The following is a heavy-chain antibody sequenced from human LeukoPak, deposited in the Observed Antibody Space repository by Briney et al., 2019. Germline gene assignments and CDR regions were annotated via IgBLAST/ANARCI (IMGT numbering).Heavy chain of an antibody. D-gene: IGHD6-13*01. J-gene: IGHJ6*03. CDR1: GGSISSGGYS. CDR3: ARLRQQLVKTYYYYYYMDV. Sequence: SETLSLTCAVSGGSISSGGYSWSWIRQPPGKGLEWIGYIYYTGSTTYNPSLKSRVTISVDTSKNQFSLKLSSVTAADTAVYYCARLRQQLVKTYYYYYYMDVWGKGTTVTVSS. V-gene: IGHV4-61*08. CDR2: IYYTGST.